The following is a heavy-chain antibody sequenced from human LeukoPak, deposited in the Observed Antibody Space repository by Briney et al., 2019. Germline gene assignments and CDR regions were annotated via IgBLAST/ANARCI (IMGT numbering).Heavy chain of an antibody. V-gene: IGHV3-53*01. CDR2: IYSGGST. Sequence: GGSLRLSCAASGFTVSSNYMSWVRQAPGKGLEWVSVIYSGGSTYYADSVKGRFTISRDNSKNTLYLQMNSLKTEDTAVYYCTRVFRFVVVPAAMPDVDAFDIWGQGTMVTVSS. J-gene: IGHJ3*02. CDR3: TRVFRFVVVPAAMPDVDAFDI. CDR1: GFTVSSNY. D-gene: IGHD2-2*01.